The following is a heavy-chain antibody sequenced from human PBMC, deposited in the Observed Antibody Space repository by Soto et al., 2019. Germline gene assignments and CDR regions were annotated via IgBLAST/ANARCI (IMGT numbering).Heavy chain of an antibody. J-gene: IGHJ6*02. CDR1: GYTSTGYY. D-gene: IGHD2-2*01. CDR2: INPNSGDT. V-gene: IGHV1-2*02. Sequence: ASVKVSCKASGYTSTGYYMHWVRQAPGQGLEWMGWINPNSGDTSYAQKFQGRVTMTRDTSITTAYMELSRLRSDDTAVYYCARGHCSSTSCYGSDYYYGLDVWGQGTKVTVSS. CDR3: ARGHCSSTSCYGSDYYYGLDV.